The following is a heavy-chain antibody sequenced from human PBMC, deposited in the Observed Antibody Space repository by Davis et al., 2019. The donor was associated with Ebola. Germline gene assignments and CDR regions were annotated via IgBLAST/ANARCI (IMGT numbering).Heavy chain of an antibody. V-gene: IGHV3-21*01. CDR1: GFTFSSYS. D-gene: IGHD6-13*01. J-gene: IGHJ3*02. Sequence: GESLKISCAASGFTFSSYSMNWVRQAPGTGLEWVSSISSSSSYIYYADSVKGRFTISRDNAKNSLYLQMNSLRAEDTAVYYCARPEGAIAAAGNKPGAFDIWGQGTMVTVSS. CDR2: ISSSSSYI. CDR3: ARPEGAIAAAGNKPGAFDI.